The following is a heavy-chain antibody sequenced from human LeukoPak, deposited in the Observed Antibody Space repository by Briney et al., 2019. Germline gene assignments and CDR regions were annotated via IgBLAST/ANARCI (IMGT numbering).Heavy chain of an antibody. CDR3: AKDMSFRLRFLEWLPELIGAFDI. Sequence: PGGSLRLSCAASGFTFSSYAMNWVRQAPGKGLEWVSTISGSGSSTYYADSVKGRFTISRDNSKNTLYLQMNSLRAEDTAVFYCAKDMSFRLRFLEWLPELIGAFDIWGQGTMVTVSS. D-gene: IGHD3-3*01. CDR1: GFTFSSYA. V-gene: IGHV3-23*01. CDR2: ISGSGSST. J-gene: IGHJ3*02.